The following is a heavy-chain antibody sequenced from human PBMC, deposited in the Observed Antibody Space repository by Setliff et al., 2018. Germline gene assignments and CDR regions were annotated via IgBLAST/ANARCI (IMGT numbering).Heavy chain of an antibody. Sequence: AGGSLRLSCAASGFTFSGYSMNWVRQAPGKGLEWVSYISGSSHIISYADSVKGRFTISRDNAKNSLYLQMNSLRAEDTAVYYCARDSHTYYDILTGYLDFDHWGQGTLVTVSS. CDR3: ARDSHTYYDILTGYLDFDH. J-gene: IGHJ4*02. CDR1: GFTFSGYS. CDR2: ISGSSHII. V-gene: IGHV3-48*01. D-gene: IGHD3-9*01.